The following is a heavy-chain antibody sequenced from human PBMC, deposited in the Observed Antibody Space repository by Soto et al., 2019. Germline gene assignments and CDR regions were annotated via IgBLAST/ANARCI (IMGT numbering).Heavy chain of an antibody. CDR1: GFAFSNYA. D-gene: IGHD6-6*01. V-gene: IGHV3-23*01. CDR3: AKDRTVAARNFDY. CDR2: ISTSIDAT. J-gene: IGHJ4*02. Sequence: GGSLRLSCAASGFAFSNYAMHWVRQAPGKGLEWVSSISTSIDATYYADSVKGRFTISRDDSKNTLYLQMNSLRSEDSAVYYCAKDRTVAARNFDYWGQGTQVTVSS.